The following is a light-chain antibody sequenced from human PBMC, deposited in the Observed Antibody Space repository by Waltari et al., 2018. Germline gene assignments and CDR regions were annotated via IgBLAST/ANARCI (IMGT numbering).Light chain of an antibody. CDR3: KQYDNLPFT. J-gene: IGKJ5*01. CDR2: DAS. V-gene: IGKV1-33*01. CDR1: QDISNY. Sequence: DIQMTQSPSSLSASVGDRVTITCQASQDISNYLNWYQQKPGKAPKLLIYDASNLETGVPSRFSGTESGTDFTITISSLQPEDIVTYYCKQYDNLPFTFGQGTRLEIK.